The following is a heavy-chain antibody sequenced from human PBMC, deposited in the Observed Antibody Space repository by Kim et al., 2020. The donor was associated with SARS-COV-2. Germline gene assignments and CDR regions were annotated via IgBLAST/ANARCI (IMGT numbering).Heavy chain of an antibody. V-gene: IGHV4-61*02. J-gene: IGHJ5*02. CDR2: IYTSGST. Sequence: SETLSLTCTVSGGSISSGSYYWSWIRQPAGKGLEWIGRIYTSGSTNYNPSLKSRVTISVDTSKNQFSLKLSSVTAADTAVYYCARAHSSGWENWFDPWGQGTLVTVSS. CDR1: GGSISSGSYY. D-gene: IGHD6-19*01. CDR3: ARAHSSGWENWFDP.